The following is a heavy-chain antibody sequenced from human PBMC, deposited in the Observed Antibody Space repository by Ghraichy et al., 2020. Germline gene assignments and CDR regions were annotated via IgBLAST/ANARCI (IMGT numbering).Heavy chain of an antibody. CDR3: ARGVASLLWFGELGAGRRYYFDY. Sequence: SETLSLTCAVYGGSFSGYYWSWIRQPPGKGLEWIGEINHSGSTNYNPSLKSRVTISVDTSKNQFSLKLSSVTAADTAVYYCARGVASLLWFGELGAGRRYYFDYWGQGTLVTVSS. CDR2: INHSGST. CDR1: GGSFSGYY. J-gene: IGHJ4*02. V-gene: IGHV4-34*01. D-gene: IGHD3-10*01.